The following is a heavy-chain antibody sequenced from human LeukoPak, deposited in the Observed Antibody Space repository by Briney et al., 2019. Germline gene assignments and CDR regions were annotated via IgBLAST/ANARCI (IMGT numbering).Heavy chain of an antibody. CDR2: MYHSGST. CDR3: ARAAGIGGRFYYYMDV. J-gene: IGHJ6*03. Sequence: SGTLSLTCAVSGGSISSNNWWSWDRQPPGKGLEWIGEMYHSGSTNYNPSLKSRVTISVDKSKNQFSLKLSSVTAADTAVYYCARAAGIGGRFYYYMDVWGKGTTVTVS. V-gene: IGHV4-4*02. D-gene: IGHD2-15*01. CDR1: GGSISSNNW.